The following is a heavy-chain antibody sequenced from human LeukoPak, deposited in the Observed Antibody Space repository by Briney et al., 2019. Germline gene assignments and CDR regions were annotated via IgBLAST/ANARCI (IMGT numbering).Heavy chain of an antibody. Sequence: SETLSLTCTVSGGSISSGGYYWSWIRQPPGKGLEWIGEINHSGSTNYNPSLKSRVTISVDTSKNQFSLKLSSVTAADTAVYYCARASPYDILTGYYPHFDYWGQGTLVTVSS. CDR3: ARASPYDILTGYYPHFDY. CDR2: INHSGST. D-gene: IGHD3-9*01. J-gene: IGHJ4*02. V-gene: IGHV4-39*07. CDR1: GGSISSGGYY.